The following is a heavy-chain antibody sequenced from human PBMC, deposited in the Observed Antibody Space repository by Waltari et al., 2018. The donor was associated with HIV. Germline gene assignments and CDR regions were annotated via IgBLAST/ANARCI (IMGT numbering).Heavy chain of an antibody. CDR1: GFTFSNFE. V-gene: IGHV3-48*03. D-gene: IGHD6-19*01. J-gene: IGHJ6*02. Sequence: EVQLVESGGGLVQPGGSLRLSCAAPGFTFSNFEMTWVRQAPGKGLEWVSYISSSGNTIHYADSVKGRFTISRDNAKNSLYLQMNSLRAEDTAVYYCARDLGGSGWYDYYYGMDVWGQGTTVTVSS. CDR2: ISSSGNTI. CDR3: ARDLGGSGWYDYYYGMDV.